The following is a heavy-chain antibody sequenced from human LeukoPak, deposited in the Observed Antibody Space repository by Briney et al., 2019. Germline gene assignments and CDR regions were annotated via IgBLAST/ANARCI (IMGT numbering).Heavy chain of an antibody. J-gene: IGHJ3*02. CDR2: INPNSGGT. Sequence: GASVKVSCKASRYTFTGYYMHWVRQAPGQGLEWMGWINPNSGGTNYAQKFQGRVTMTRDTSISTAYMELSRLKSDDTAVYYCAREYCSSTSCNDAFDIWGQGTMVTVSS. D-gene: IGHD2-2*01. V-gene: IGHV1-2*02. CDR1: RYTFTGYY. CDR3: AREYCSSTSCNDAFDI.